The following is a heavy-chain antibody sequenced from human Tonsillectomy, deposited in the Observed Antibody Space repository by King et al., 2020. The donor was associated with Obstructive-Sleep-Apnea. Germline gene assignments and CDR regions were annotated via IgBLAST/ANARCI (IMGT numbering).Heavy chain of an antibody. V-gene: IGHV5-51*01. CDR2: IYPGDSDT. Sequence: VQLVESGAEVKKPGESLKISCLGSGYSFATYWIGWVRQMPGKGLEWMGIIYPGDSDTRYSPSFQGQVTISADKSISTAFLQWSSLKASDTAMYYCARHLISGSSPRFDYWGHGTLVTVSS. CDR3: ARHLISGSSPRFDY. D-gene: IGHD3-10*01. CDR1: GYSFATYW. J-gene: IGHJ4*01.